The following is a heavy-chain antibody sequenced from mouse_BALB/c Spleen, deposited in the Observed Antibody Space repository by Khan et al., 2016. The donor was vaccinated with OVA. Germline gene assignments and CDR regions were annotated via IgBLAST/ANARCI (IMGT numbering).Heavy chain of an antibody. CDR2: VRTGGSYT. Sequence: EVELVESGGDLVKPGGSLKLSCAASGFTFSTYGMSWVRQAPDKRLEWVATVRTGGSYTYYPDSVKGRFTISRDNAKNTLYLQMSGLRSEDTAMFYCTRLAYYYDSEGFAYWGQGTLVTVSA. J-gene: IGHJ3*01. V-gene: IGHV5-6*01. CDR3: TRLAYYYDSEGFAY. CDR1: GFTFSTYG. D-gene: IGHD1-1*01.